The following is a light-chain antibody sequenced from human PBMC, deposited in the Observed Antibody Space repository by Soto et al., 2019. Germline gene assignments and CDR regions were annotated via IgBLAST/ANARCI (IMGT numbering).Light chain of an antibody. CDR2: GDT. V-gene: IGLV1-40*01. CDR3: QSYDSSLSGSV. CDR1: SSNIGAGHD. Sequence: QSVVTQPPSVSGAPGQRVTISCTGSSSNIGAGHDVHWYRQLPGTAPKLLMYGDTNRPSGVPDRFSGSKSGTSASLAITGLQAEDEADYYCQSYDSSLSGSVFGGGTKVTVL. J-gene: IGLJ2*01.